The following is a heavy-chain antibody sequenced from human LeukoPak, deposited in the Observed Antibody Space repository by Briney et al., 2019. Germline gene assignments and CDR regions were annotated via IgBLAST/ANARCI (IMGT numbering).Heavy chain of an antibody. V-gene: IGHV3-11*01. D-gene: IGHD2-15*01. Sequence: GGSLRLSCAASGFTFSDSYMSWIRQAPGKGLEWVSYISTSGSTIYYADSVKGRFTISRDNAKNSLYLQMNSLRAEDTAVYYCAKANIVYCSGGSCYPVNWGQGTLVTVSS. CDR2: ISTSGSTI. CDR1: GFTFSDSY. CDR3: AKANIVYCSGGSCYPVN. J-gene: IGHJ4*02.